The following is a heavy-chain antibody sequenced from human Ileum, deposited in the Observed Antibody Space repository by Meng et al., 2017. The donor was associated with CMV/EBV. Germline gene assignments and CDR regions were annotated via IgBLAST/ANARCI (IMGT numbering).Heavy chain of an antibody. J-gene: IGHJ2*01. V-gene: IGHV6-1*01. CDR3: ARENGYEWYFEF. Sequence: QVQLPQPGPGLVNPSLTLSLTCALSGASVSSIGAIWNWIRQSPSRGLEWLGKTYYRSKWYNDYAPSVKSRITVKPDTSKNQFSLQLNSVTPEDTAVYYCARENGYEWYFEFWGRGTLVTVSS. CDR1: GASVSSIGAI. D-gene: IGHD6-13*01. CDR2: TYYRSKWYN.